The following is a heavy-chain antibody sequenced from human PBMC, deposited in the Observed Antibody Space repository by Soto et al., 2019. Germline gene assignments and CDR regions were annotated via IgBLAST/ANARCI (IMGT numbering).Heavy chain of an antibody. CDR1: GGSFSGYY. CDR2: INHSGST. CDR3: ARGGVVWSGYLRYYGMDV. Sequence: SETLSLTCAVYGGSFSGYYWSWIRQPPGKGQGWIGEINHSGSTNYNPSLKSRVTISGDTSKNQFSLKLSSVTAADTAVYYCARGGVVWSGYLRYYGMDVWGQGTTVTVSS. D-gene: IGHD3-3*01. V-gene: IGHV4-34*01. J-gene: IGHJ6*02.